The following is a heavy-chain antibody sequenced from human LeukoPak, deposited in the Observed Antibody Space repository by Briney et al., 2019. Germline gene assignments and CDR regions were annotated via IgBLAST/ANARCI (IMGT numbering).Heavy chain of an antibody. D-gene: IGHD1-26*01. CDR3: ARDLYSGGRYDAFDI. CDR2: ISSSGSTI. J-gene: IGHJ3*02. Sequence: GGSLRLSCAASGFTFSDYYMSWIRRAPGKGLEWVSYISSSGSTIYYADSVKGRFTISRDNAKNSLYLQMNSLRAEDTAVYYCARDLYSGGRYDAFDIWGQGTMVTVSS. V-gene: IGHV3-11*01. CDR1: GFTFSDYY.